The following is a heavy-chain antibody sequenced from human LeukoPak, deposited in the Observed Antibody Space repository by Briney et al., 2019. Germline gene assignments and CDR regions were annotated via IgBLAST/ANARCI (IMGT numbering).Heavy chain of an antibody. J-gene: IGHJ4*02. Sequence: PGGSLRLSCAASGFTFGSYGMHWVRQAPGKGLEWVAVISYDGSNKYYADSVKGRFTISRDNSKNTLYLQMNSLRAEDTAVYYCAKALGYSSSWYYFDYWGQGTLVTVSS. CDR3: AKALGYSSSWYYFDY. CDR2: ISYDGSNK. D-gene: IGHD6-13*01. CDR1: GFTFGSYG. V-gene: IGHV3-30*18.